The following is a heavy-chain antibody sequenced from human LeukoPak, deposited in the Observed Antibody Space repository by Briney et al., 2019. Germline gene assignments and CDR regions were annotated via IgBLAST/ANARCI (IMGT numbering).Heavy chain of an antibody. CDR2: FNPNSGGT. D-gene: IGHD6-19*01. V-gene: IGHV1-2*02. CDR3: ARGPYIAVAGTGKYYFDY. J-gene: IGHJ4*02. CDR1: GYTFTGYY. Sequence: ASVKVSCKASGYTFTGYYMHWVRQAPGQGLEWMGWFNPNSGGTNYAQKFQGRVTMTRDTSTSTAYMELSRLRSDDTAVYYCARGPYIAVAGTGKYYFDYWGEGTLITVSS.